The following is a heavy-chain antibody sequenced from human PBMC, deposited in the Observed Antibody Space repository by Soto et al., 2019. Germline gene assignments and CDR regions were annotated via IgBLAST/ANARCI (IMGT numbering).Heavy chain of an antibody. CDR1: GDTFTDYY. Sequence: QVQLVQSGAEVKKPGASVKVSCKASGDTFTDYYIHWVRQAPGQGLEWMGTVNPSGGHTTYAQHFLGRMTMTRDTSTSTLYMELTSLTSENTAIYYCARGGHVVVVTAALDYWGQGTLVTVSS. V-gene: IGHV1-46*01. J-gene: IGHJ4*02. CDR3: ARGGHVVVVTAALDY. CDR2: VNPSGGHT. D-gene: IGHD2-21*02.